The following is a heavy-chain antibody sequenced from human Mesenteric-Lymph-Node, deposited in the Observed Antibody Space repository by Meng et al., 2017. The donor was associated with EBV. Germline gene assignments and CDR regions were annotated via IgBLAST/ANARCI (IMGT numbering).Heavy chain of an antibody. Sequence: QWQESGSGLVKPSQALSVTCAVSGGSSISGGYSCSWVRHAPGDGLEWIGFIYHSGTTYLNPSLRSRVKLSVDTSKNQFTLHLRSVSAADTAIYYCARSAGGDYFDYWGQGTLVTVSS. CDR3: ARSAGGDYFDY. CDR1: GGSSISGGYS. D-gene: IGHD1-26*01. J-gene: IGHJ4*02. V-gene: IGHV4-30-2*01. CDR2: IYHSGTT.